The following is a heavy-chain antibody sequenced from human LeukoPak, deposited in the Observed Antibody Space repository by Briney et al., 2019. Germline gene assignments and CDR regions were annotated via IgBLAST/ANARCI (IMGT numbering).Heavy chain of an antibody. J-gene: IGHJ4*02. D-gene: IGHD2-15*01. CDR1: GGSFSGYY. CDR3: AGGYCSGGSCRNPFDY. Sequence: ASETLSLTCAVYGGSFSGYYWSWIRQPPGKGLEWIGEINHSGSTNYNPSLKSRVTISVDTSKNQFSLKLSSVTAADTAVYYCAGGYCSGGSCRNPFDYWGQGTLVTVSS. CDR2: INHSGST. V-gene: IGHV4-34*01.